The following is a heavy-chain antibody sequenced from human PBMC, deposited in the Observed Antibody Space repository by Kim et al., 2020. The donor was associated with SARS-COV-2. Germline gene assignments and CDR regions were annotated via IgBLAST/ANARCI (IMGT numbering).Heavy chain of an antibody. CDR1: GGSFSGYH. V-gene: IGHV4-34*01. CDR2: INHSGST. CDR3: ARGRAGVVPGPILGIGPHYDYYVMDV. Sequence: SQTLSLTCAVYGGSFSGYHWSWIRQPPGKGLDWFGEINHSGSTNYNPSLKSRVTISVDTSKNQFSLKLRSVTAADTAVYYCARGRAGVVPGPILGIGPHYDYYVMDVWGQGTTVTVSS. J-gene: IGHJ6*02. D-gene: IGHD2-2*02.